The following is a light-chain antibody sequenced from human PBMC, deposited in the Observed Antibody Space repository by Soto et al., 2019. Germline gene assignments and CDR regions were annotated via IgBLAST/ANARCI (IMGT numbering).Light chain of an antibody. Sequence: QSALTQPASVSGSPGQSITISCNGTSSDVGGYNYVSWYQQHPGKAPKLMIYDVSNRPSGVSNRFSGSKSGNTASLTISGLQAEDEADYYCSSYTSSSLYVFGTGTQLTVL. CDR3: SSYTSSSLYV. CDR2: DVS. J-gene: IGLJ1*01. V-gene: IGLV2-14*01. CDR1: SSDVGGYNY.